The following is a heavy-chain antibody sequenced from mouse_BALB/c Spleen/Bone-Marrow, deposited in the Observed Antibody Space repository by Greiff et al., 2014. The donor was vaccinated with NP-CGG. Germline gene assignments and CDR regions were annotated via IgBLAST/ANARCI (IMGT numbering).Heavy chain of an antibody. CDR2: IHYSGIT. CDR3: ARFAGTPYTMDY. J-gene: IGHJ4*01. V-gene: IGHV3-1*02. Sequence: VQLQQSGPDLVKPSQSLSLTCTVTGYSITSYYSWHWIRQFPGNKLEWMGYIHYSGITVYNPSLESRISITRDTSNNQFFLQLNSVTTEDTATYYCARFAGTPYTMDYWGQGTSVTVSS. D-gene: IGHD4-1*01. CDR1: GYSITSYYS.